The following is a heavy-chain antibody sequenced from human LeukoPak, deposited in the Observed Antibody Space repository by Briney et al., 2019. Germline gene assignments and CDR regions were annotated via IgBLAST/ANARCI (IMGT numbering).Heavy chain of an antibody. D-gene: IGHD3-9*01. CDR1: GYTFTGYY. CDR2: INPNSGAT. V-gene: IGHV1-2*02. CDR3: ARGRVRDYDILTGKRAYNWFDP. Sequence: ASVKVSCKASGYTFTGYYMHWVRQAPGQGLEWMGWINPNSGATNYAQKFQGRVTMTRDTSISTASMELSSLKPDDTAVYYCARGRVRDYDILTGKRAYNWFDPWGQGTLVTVSS. J-gene: IGHJ5*02.